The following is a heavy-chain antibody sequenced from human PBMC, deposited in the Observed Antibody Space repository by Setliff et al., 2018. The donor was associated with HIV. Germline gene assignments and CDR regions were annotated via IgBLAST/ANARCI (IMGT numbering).Heavy chain of an antibody. J-gene: IGHJ4*02. CDR1: GYSFVDFW. Sequence: GESLKISCHLSGYSFVDFWIGWVRQMPGKGLEWVGFIYPGGSDSRYSPSFRGQVTISADKSTTTAYLDWASLKASDTAMYYCVRYIGAAAGYIDHWGQGTLVTVSS. D-gene: IGHD6-25*01. V-gene: IGHV5-51*01. CDR3: VRYIGAAAGYIDH. CDR2: IYPGGSDS.